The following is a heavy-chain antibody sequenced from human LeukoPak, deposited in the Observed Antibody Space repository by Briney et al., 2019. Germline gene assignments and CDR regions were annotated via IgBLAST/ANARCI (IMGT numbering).Heavy chain of an antibody. J-gene: IGHJ6*02. CDR3: AGSIRNYYYSMDV. V-gene: IGHV4-59*08. D-gene: IGHD2-21*01. Sequence: SETLSLTCTVSGGSVSSYYWSWIRQPPGKGLEWLGYIYYSGSTNYNPSLKSRVTVSVDTSKNQFSLKLSSVTAADTAVYYCAGSIRNYYYSMDVWGQGTTVTVSS. CDR2: IYYSGST. CDR1: GGSVSSYY.